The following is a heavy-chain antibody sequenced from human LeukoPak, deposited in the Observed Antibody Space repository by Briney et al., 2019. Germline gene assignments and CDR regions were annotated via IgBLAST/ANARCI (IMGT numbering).Heavy chain of an antibody. V-gene: IGHV3-23*01. CDR3: AKVTRDYGSYHYYGFDV. D-gene: IGHD4/OR15-4a*01. CDR2: ISGSGGVT. Sequence: GRSLRLSCAASGFTFSSYDMTWVRQAPGKGLEWVSAISGSGGVTNHADSVKGRFSISRDNSNNTLYLQMSSLRAEDTAIYYCAKVTRDYGSYHYYGFDVWGQGTTVTVSS. J-gene: IGHJ6*02. CDR1: GFTFSSYD.